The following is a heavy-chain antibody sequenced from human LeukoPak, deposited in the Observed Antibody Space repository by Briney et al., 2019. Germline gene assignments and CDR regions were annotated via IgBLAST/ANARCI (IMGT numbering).Heavy chain of an antibody. V-gene: IGHV4-34*01. CDR3: ARGVLKKIYGDYGNHP. D-gene: IGHD4-17*01. J-gene: IGHJ5*02. CDR1: GGSFSGYY. Sequence: SETLSLTCAVYGGSFSGYYWSWIRQPPGKGLEWIGEINHSGSTNYNPSLKSRVTISVDTPKNQFSLKLSSVTAADTAVYYCARGVLKKIYGDYGNHPWGQGTLVTVSS. CDR2: INHSGST.